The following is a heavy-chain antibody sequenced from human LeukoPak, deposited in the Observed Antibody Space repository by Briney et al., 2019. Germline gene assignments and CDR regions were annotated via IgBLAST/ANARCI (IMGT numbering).Heavy chain of an antibody. CDR3: AREGEHIVVVTPNDAFDI. V-gene: IGHV4-39*07. Sequence: SETLSLTCTVSGGSISSSSYYWGWIRQPPGKGLEWIGSIYYSGSTYYNPSLKSRVTISVDTSKNQFSLKLSSVTAADTAVYYCAREGEHIVVVTPNDAFDIWGQGTMVTVSS. CDR2: IYYSGST. J-gene: IGHJ3*02. D-gene: IGHD2-21*02. CDR1: GGSISSSSYY.